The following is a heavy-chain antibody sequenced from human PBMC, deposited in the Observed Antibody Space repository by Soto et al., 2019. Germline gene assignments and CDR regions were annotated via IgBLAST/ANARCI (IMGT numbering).Heavy chain of an antibody. V-gene: IGHV1-69*13. J-gene: IGHJ5*02. CDR1: GGTFSSYA. CDR3: APDCSGGSCYLPP. D-gene: IGHD2-15*01. CDR2: IIPIFGTA. Sequence: ASVKVSCKASGGTFSSYAISWVRQAPGQGLEWMGGIIPIFGTANYAQKFQGRVTLTADESTSTAYMELSSLRSEDTAVYYCAPDCSGGSCYLPPWGQGTLVTVSS.